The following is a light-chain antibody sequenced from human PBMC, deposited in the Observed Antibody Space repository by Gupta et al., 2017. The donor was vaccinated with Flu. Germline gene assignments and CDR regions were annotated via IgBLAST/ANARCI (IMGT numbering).Light chain of an antibody. V-gene: IGLV2-18*02. CDR1: IGDVGSYNR. CDR2: EVS. J-gene: IGLJ1*01. CDR3: ASFTSTDPYV. Sequence: SVTIPCTGTIGDVGSYNRVSWYQQPPGTAPKLLIYEVSQRAAGVPDRFSGSKSGNTASLTISGLQTEDEADYYCASFTSTDPYVFGTGTKVTVL.